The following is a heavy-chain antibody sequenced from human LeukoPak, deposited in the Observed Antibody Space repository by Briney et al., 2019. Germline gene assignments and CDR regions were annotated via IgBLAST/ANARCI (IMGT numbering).Heavy chain of an antibody. J-gene: IGHJ4*02. V-gene: IGHV3-23*01. CDR2: ISDDGYGT. CDR1: GFTFSSYG. Sequence: GGSLRLSCAASGFTFSSYGMSWVRQAPGKGLQWVSSISDDGYGTYYADSVRGRLTISRDNSKKTLYLQMNSLRAEDTAVYYCAKEPLYYYWGQGTLVTVSS. CDR3: AKEPLYYY. D-gene: IGHD2-21*01.